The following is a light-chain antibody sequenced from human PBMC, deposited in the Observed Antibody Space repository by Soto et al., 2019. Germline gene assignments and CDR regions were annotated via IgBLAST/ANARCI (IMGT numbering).Light chain of an antibody. V-gene: IGKV4-1*01. J-gene: IGKJ1*01. CDR3: HQYYSAPWT. CDR1: QSVLQSSNDKNF. CDR2: WAS. Sequence: DIVMTQSPDSRAVSLGERATINCKSSQSVLQSSNDKNFLTWYQQKPGQPPKLLIYWASTRESGVPDRFSGSGSGTDFTLTISSLQAEDVAVYYCHQYYSAPWTFGQGTKVEIK.